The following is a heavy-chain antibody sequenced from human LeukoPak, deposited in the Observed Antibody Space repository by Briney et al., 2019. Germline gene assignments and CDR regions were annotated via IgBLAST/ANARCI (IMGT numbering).Heavy chain of an antibody. V-gene: IGHV4-4*02. Sequence: SGTLSLTCAVSGVAINSSNWWTGVRLTPGKGPEWIGQIYHSGISNYNPSLKSRVTISVDKSNNHFSLKLSSVTAADTAMYYCGSGGSSWYFDSWGQGTLVAVSS. D-gene: IGHD6-13*01. CDR1: GVAINSSNW. CDR2: IYHSGIS. J-gene: IGHJ4*02. CDR3: GSGGSSWYFDS.